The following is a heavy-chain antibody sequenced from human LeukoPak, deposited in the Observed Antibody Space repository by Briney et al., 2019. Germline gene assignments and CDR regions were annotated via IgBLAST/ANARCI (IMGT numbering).Heavy chain of an antibody. D-gene: IGHD3-22*01. J-gene: IGHJ4*02. Sequence: ASVKVSCKASGYTFTSYGISWVRQAPGQGLEWMGWISAYNGNTNYAQKLQGRVTMTTDTSTSTAYMELSSLRSEDTAVYYCASRGAYYYDSSGYYQFDYWGQGTLVTVSS. CDR2: ISAYNGNT. CDR3: ASRGAYYYDSSGYYQFDY. V-gene: IGHV1-18*01. CDR1: GYTFTSYG.